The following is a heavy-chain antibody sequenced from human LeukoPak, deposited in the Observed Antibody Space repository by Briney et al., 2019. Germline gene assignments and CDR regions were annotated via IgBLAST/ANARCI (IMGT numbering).Heavy chain of an antibody. CDR2: IYYSGST. V-gene: IGHV4-59*12. J-gene: IGHJ3*02. Sequence: SETLSLTCTVSGGSISSYYWSWIRQPPGKGLEWIGYIYYSGSTNYNPSLKSRVTISVDTSKNQFSLKLSSVTAADTAVYYCARDGYYYDSSGYLRGSDAFDIWGQGTMVTVSS. D-gene: IGHD3-22*01. CDR3: ARDGYYYDSSGYLRGSDAFDI. CDR1: GGSISSYY.